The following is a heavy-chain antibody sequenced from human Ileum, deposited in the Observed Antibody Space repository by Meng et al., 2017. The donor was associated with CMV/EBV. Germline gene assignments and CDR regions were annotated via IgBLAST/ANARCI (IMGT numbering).Heavy chain of an antibody. V-gene: IGHV4-31*03. CDR3: ARGGVSNYDGMDV. D-gene: IGHD3-10*01. Sequence: SETLSLTCTVSGGSINSGAFYWSWIRQHPGKGLEWIAYIYYSGSPYYNAALKSRAIASLDRPKNQLSLKLNSVTAADTAVYYCARGGVSNYDGMDVWGQGTTVTVSS. J-gene: IGHJ6*02. CDR2: IYYSGSP. CDR1: GGSINSGAFY.